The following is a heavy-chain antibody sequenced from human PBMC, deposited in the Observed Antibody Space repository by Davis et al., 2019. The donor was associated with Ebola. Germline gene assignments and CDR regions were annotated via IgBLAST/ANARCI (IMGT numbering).Heavy chain of an antibody. Sequence: PGGSLRLSCAASGFTFSDYYMTWIRQAPGKGLEWLSYISSSGKTIFYADSVKGRFTISRDNAKKIVHLQMSRRRVEDTAVYYCARGAWELRSGYAFDIWGQGTMVTVSS. CDR2: ISSSGKTI. CDR1: GFTFSDYY. CDR3: ARGAWELRSGYAFDI. V-gene: IGHV3-11*04. J-gene: IGHJ3*02. D-gene: IGHD1-26*01.